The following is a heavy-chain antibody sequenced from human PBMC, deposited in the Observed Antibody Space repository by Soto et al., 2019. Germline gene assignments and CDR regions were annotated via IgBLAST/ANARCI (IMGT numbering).Heavy chain of an antibody. Sequence: GGSLRLSCAASGFTSSNYGMHWVRQAPGKGLEWVAVIWYDGNNKYYADSVKGRFTISRDNSNNTLYVQMTSLRAEDTAVYYCARGLHSLFDYWGQGTLVTV. CDR2: IWYDGNNK. CDR1: GFTSSNYG. V-gene: IGHV3-33*01. J-gene: IGHJ4*02. D-gene: IGHD2-21*01. CDR3: ARGLHSLFDY.